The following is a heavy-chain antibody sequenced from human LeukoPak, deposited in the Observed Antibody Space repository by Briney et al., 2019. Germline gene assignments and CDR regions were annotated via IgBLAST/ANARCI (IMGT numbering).Heavy chain of an antibody. D-gene: IGHD2/OR15-2a*01. Sequence: GRSLRLSCTASGFTFGGYAMSWVRQAPGKGLEWVGFIRSKAYGGTTEYAASVKGRFTISRDDSKSIAYLQMNSLKTEDTAVYYCTRGALRISPLDFDYWGQGTLVTVSS. CDR1: GFTFGGYA. CDR3: TRGALRISPLDFDY. CDR2: IRSKAYGGTT. J-gene: IGHJ4*02. V-gene: IGHV3-49*04.